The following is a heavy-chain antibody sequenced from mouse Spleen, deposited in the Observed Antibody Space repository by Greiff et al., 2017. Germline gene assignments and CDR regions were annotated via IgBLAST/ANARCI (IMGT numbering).Heavy chain of an antibody. J-gene: IGHJ3*01. CDR1: GYTFTSYW. V-gene: IGHV1-59*01. Sequence: QVQLQQPGAELVRPGTSVKLSCKASGYTFTSYWMHWVKQRPGQGLEWIGVIDPSDSYTNYNQKFKGKATLTVDTSSSTAYMQLSSLTSEDSAVYYCAREVSYGNSWFAYWGQGTLVTVSA. CDR2: IDPSDSYT. D-gene: IGHD2-1*01. CDR3: AREVSYGNSWFAY.